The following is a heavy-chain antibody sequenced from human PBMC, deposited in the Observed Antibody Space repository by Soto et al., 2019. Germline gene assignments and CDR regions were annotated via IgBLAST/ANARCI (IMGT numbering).Heavy chain of an antibody. CDR2: ISYDGSNK. J-gene: IGHJ6*02. V-gene: IGHV3-30*18. D-gene: IGHD6-13*01. CDR3: AKGVAASGYYYYGMDV. Sequence: QVQLVESGGGWFRLGGSLGLSWAASGFPFSSYGLHGVRQAQGRGLEGVEVISYDGSNKYYADSVKGRFTISRDNSKNTLYLQMNSLRAEDTAVYYCAKGVAASGYYYYGMDVWGQGTTVTVSS. CDR1: GFPFSSYG.